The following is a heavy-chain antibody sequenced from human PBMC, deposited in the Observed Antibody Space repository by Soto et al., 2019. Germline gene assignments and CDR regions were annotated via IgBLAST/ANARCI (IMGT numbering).Heavy chain of an antibody. CDR1: GFTFSSYW. V-gene: IGHV3-74*01. D-gene: IGHD6-19*01. J-gene: IGHJ6*02. CDR2: INSDGSST. Sequence: GSLRLSCAASGFTFSSYWMHWVRQAPGKGLVWVSRINSDGSSTSYADSVKGRFTISRDNAKNTLYLQMNSLRAEDTAVYYCARAAVAGYYYYYYGMDVWGQGTTVTVSS. CDR3: ARAAVAGYYYYYYGMDV.